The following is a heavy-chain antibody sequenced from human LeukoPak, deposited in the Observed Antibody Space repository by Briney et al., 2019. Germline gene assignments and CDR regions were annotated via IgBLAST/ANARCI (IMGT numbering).Heavy chain of an antibody. J-gene: IGHJ5*02. V-gene: IGHV1-2*02. Sequence: ASVKVSCKASGYSFIGHYMHWVRQAPGQGLEWMGWINPNSGGTNYAQKFQGRVTMTRDTSISTAYMELSRLRSDDTAVYYCARDRYYYDSSGYYYPVGFDPWGQGTLVTVSS. D-gene: IGHD3-22*01. CDR2: INPNSGGT. CDR3: ARDRYYYDSSGYYYPVGFDP. CDR1: GYSFIGHY.